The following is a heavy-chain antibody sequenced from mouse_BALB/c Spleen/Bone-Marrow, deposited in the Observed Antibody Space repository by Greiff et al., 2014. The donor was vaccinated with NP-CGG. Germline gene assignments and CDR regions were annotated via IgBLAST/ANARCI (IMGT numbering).Heavy chain of an antibody. CDR3: ARHYYGSSHFAY. CDR1: GYTFSSYW. CDR2: ILPGSGST. D-gene: IGHD1-1*01. V-gene: IGHV1-9*01. J-gene: IGHJ3*01. Sequence: LVESGAELMKPGASVKISCKATGYTFSSYWIEWVKQRPGHGLEWIGEILPGSGSTNYNEKFKGKATFTAETSSNTAYMQNSSLTYEDSAVYYCARHYYGSSHFAYWGQGTLVTVSA.